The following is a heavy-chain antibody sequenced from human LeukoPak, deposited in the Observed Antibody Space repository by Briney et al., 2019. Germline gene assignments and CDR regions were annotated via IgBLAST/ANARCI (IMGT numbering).Heavy chain of an antibody. CDR3: AREDFWSGYATVY. J-gene: IGHJ4*02. CDR2: IYYSGST. CDR1: GGSVSSGSYY. V-gene: IGHV4-61*01. Sequence: PSETLSLTCAVSGGSVSSGSYYWSWIRQPPGKGLEWIGYIYYSGSTNYNPPLKSRVTISVDTSKNQFSLKLSSVTAADTAVYYCAREDFWSGYATVYWGQGTLVTVSS. D-gene: IGHD3-3*01.